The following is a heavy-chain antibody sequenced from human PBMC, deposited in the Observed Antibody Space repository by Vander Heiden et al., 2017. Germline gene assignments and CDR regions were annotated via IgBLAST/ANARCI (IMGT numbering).Heavy chain of an antibody. CDR1: GFTFSSYA. Sequence: EVQLLESGGGWVQHGGSLSVPCAASGFTFSSYAMSWVRQAPGKGLEWVSAISGSGGSTYYADSVKGRLTISRDNSKNTLYLQMHSLRAEDTAVYYCAKDHYVGGSYFYGYWGQGPLVTVSS. V-gene: IGHV3-23*01. CDR2: ISGSGGST. D-gene: IGHD1-26*01. J-gene: IGHJ4*02. CDR3: AKDHYVGGSYFYGY.